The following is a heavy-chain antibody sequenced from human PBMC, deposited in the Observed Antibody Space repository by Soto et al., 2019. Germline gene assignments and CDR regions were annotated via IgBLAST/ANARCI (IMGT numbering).Heavy chain of an antibody. D-gene: IGHD6-19*01. CDR2: IYYSGST. CDR3: ARVSSSGWYRFDY. Sequence: PSETLDLTCTVSGDSSNPPHYSWSWIRQPPGKGLEWIGYIYYSGSTNYNPSLKSRVTISVDTSKNQFSLKLSSVTAADTAVYYCARVSSSGWYRFDYWGQGTLVTVS. V-gene: IGHV4-61*01. CDR1: GDSSNPPHYS. J-gene: IGHJ4*02.